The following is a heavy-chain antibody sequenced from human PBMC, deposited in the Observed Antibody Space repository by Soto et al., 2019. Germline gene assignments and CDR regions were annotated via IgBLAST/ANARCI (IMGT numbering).Heavy chain of an antibody. CDR2: INNDGSRT. Sequence: GGSLRLSCAASGFTFSNYWIHWVHQVPGEGLVWVSSINNDGSRTWYADSVRGRIAMSRDNARNLVSLQMNSLRAEDTAVYYCGTTFEYWGQGALVTVSS. V-gene: IGHV3-74*01. CDR1: GFTFSNYW. CDR3: GTTFEY. J-gene: IGHJ4*02. D-gene: IGHD1-26*01.